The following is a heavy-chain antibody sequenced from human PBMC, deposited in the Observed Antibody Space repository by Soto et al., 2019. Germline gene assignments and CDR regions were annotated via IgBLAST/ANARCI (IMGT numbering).Heavy chain of an antibody. CDR1: GGSISSGGYY. J-gene: IGHJ6*03. D-gene: IGHD2-15*01. CDR2: IYYSGST. V-gene: IGHV4-31*03. Sequence: QVQLQESGPGLVKPSQTLSLTCTVSGGSISSGGYYWSWIRQHPGKGLEWIGYIYYSGSTYYNPSRKSRVTISVDTSKNQFSLKLSSVTAADTAVYYCARVEGTYCSGGSCQRYYYYMDVWGKGTTVTVSS. CDR3: ARVEGTYCSGGSCQRYYYYMDV.